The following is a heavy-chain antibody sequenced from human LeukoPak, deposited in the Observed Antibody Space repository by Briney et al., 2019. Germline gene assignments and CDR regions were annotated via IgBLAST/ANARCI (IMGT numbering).Heavy chain of an antibody. V-gene: IGHV3-74*01. D-gene: IGHD3-3*01. CDR2: IDTDGSYT. CDR3: ARVDYDFWSGYYFDY. J-gene: IGHJ4*02. CDR1: GFPFSSYW. Sequence: GGSLRLSCAASGFPFSSYWMHWVRQAPGKGLVWVSRIDTDGSYTSYADSVKGRFTVSRDNSKNTLSLQMNSLTAEDTAVYYCARVDYDFWSGYYFDYWGQGTLVTVSS.